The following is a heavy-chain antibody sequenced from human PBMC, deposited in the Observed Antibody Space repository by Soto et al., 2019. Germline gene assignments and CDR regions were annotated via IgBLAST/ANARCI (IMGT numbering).Heavy chain of an antibody. CDR2: ISSSGGTT. J-gene: IGHJ3*02. D-gene: IGHD4-4*01. Sequence: PGGSLRLSCAGSGFAFSNYAMSWVRQAPGKGLEWVSGISSSGGTTYYADSVKGRFTISRDNSKNTLSLQMNSLRVEDTAVYYCAKDPNSDYVGGFEMWGQGTKVTVSS. V-gene: IGHV3-23*01. CDR3: AKDPNSDYVGGFEM. CDR1: GFAFSNYA.